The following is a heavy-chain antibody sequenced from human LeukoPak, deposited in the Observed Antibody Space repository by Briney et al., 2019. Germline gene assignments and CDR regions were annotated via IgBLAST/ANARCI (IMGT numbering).Heavy chain of an antibody. V-gene: IGHV1-2*02. CDR1: GYTFTGYY. J-gene: IGHJ4*02. CDR3: ARDLRDYYDSSGPGY. Sequence: ASVKVSCKASGYTFTGYYMHWVRQAPGQGLEWMGWINPNSGGTNYAQKFQGRVTMTRDTSISTAYMELSRLRSDDTAVYYCARDLRDYYDSSGPGYWGQRTLVTVSS. D-gene: IGHD3-22*01. CDR2: INPNSGGT.